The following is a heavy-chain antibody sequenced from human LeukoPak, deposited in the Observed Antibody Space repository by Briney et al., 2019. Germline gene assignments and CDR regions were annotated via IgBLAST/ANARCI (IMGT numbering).Heavy chain of an antibody. CDR3: ARDLIHRSGEANY. J-gene: IGHJ4*02. CDR1: GFTFSDFY. Sequence: GGSLRLSCATAGFTFSDFYMSWIRQAPGKGLEWISYISSSGSSTNYADSVEGRFTISRDNAKNSLYLQMNSLRAEDTAVYYCARDLIHRSGEANYWGRGTLVTVSS. CDR2: ISSSGSST. D-gene: IGHD3-22*01. V-gene: IGHV3-11*05.